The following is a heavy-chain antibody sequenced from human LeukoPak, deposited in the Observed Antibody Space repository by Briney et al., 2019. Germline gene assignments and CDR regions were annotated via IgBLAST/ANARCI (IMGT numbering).Heavy chain of an antibody. Sequence: PGGSLRLSCEASGFTFSHYWMTWYRQAPGKGLEWVANLNQDGSVQAYGDSVRGRFTISRDNAKNSVYIQMSSLRVEDTAMHYCARDHNVADVWGQGTMVTVSS. V-gene: IGHV3-7*01. CDR2: LNQDGSVQ. CDR1: GFTFSHYW. D-gene: IGHD2-8*01. J-gene: IGHJ3*01. CDR3: ARDHNVADV.